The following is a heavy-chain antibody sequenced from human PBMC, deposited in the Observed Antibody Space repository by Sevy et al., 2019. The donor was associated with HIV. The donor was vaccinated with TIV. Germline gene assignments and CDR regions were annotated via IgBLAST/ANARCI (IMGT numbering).Heavy chain of an antibody. CDR2: LSFGCGEI. CDR1: GFTFSKYS. Sequence: GGSLRLSCAASGFTFSKYSMSWVRQPPGKGLEWVSTLSFGCGEINYADSVKGRFTISRDNSKSSVYLQMNNLSPEDAGVYYCAREGCNNPHDYWGQGTLVTVSS. V-gene: IGHV3-23*01. J-gene: IGHJ4*02. D-gene: IGHD2-8*01. CDR3: AREGCNNPHDY.